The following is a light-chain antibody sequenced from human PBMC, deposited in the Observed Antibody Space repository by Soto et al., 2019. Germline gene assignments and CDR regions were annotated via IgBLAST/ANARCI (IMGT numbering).Light chain of an antibody. Sequence: EIVITQSPGSLYLSPGAGATLYCRSSQTVNSNFLAWYQQKPGQAPRLLIYGASSRATGIPDRFSGSRSGRDLTLISSSRVPADFAVYYCRQYGSSPRTFGQGTKVDIK. CDR2: GAS. CDR1: QTVNSNF. J-gene: IGKJ1*01. CDR3: RQYGSSPRT. V-gene: IGKV3-20*01.